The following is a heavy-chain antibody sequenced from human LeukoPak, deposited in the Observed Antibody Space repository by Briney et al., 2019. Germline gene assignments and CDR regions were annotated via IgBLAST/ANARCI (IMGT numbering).Heavy chain of an antibody. CDR2: ISAYNGNT. CDR1: GYTFTSYG. V-gene: IGHV1-18*01. D-gene: IGHD3-10*01. CDR3: GRFGELFRLDY. Sequence: ASVKVSCKASGYTFTSYGISWVRQAPGQGLEWMGWISAYNGNTNYAQKLQGRVTMTTDTSTSTAYIELRSLRSDDTAVYYCGRFGELFRLDYWGQGTLVTVSS. J-gene: IGHJ4*02.